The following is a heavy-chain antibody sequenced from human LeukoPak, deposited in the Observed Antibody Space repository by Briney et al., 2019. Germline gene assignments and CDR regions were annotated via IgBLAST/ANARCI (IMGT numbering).Heavy chain of an antibody. D-gene: IGHD1-26*01. CDR2: VKSNTAGGTT. Sequence: TGGSLRLSCAASRFTFTDAWMSWVRQAPGKGLEWVGHVKSNTAGGTTDYAAPVKGRFTISRDDSKNTLYLQMNSLKTEDTALYYCVTEYYGSYNFWGQGALVTVSS. V-gene: IGHV3-15*01. J-gene: IGHJ4*02. CDR3: VTEYYGSYNF. CDR1: RFTFTDAW.